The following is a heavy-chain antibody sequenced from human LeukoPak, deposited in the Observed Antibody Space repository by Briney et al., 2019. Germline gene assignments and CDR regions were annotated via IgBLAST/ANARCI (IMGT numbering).Heavy chain of an antibody. D-gene: IGHD1-26*01. CDR1: GFTFSSYD. Sequence: GGSLRLSCAASGFTFSSYDMYWVRQALGKGLEWVSYISSGGSTTHYGDSVKGRFTISRDNAKNSLYLQMNSLRAEDTAVYYCAKTTGGTYKGYFDCWGQGTLVTVSS. V-gene: IGHV3-48*03. J-gene: IGHJ4*02. CDR2: ISSGGSTT. CDR3: AKTTGGTYKGYFDC.